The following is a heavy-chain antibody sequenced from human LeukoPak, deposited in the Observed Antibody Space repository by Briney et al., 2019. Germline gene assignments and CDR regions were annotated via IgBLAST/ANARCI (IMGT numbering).Heavy chain of an antibody. D-gene: IGHD3-22*01. Sequence: GASVKVSCKASGYTFTSYYMHWVRQAPGQGLEWMGIINPSGGSTSYAQKFQGRVTMTRATSTSTVYVELSSLRSEDTAVHYCARSNNYYESSGYYAKTRRDFDYWSQGTLVTVSS. CDR1: GYTFTSYY. J-gene: IGHJ4*02. V-gene: IGHV1-46*01. CDR3: ARSNNYYESSGYYAKTRRDFDY. CDR2: INPSGGST.